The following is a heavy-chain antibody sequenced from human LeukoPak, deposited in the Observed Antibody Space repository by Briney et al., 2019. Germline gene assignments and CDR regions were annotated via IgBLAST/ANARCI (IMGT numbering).Heavy chain of an antibody. J-gene: IGHJ4*02. CDR2: IYSSGST. Sequence: SETLSLTCTVSGGSISSYCWSWIRQPAGKGLEWIGRIYSSGSTNYNPSLKSRVTISVDKSKNQFSLKLSSVTAADTAVYYCARGRSSSWSYFDYWGQGTLVTVSS. CDR1: GGSISSYC. CDR3: ARGRSSSWSYFDY. D-gene: IGHD6-13*01. V-gene: IGHV4-4*07.